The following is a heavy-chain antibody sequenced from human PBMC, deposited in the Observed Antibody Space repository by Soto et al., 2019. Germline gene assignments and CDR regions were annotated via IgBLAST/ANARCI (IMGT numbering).Heavy chain of an antibody. CDR3: ARDLTISSTDGPLDP. CDR2: IHYTGST. J-gene: IGHJ5*02. D-gene: IGHD1-1*01. V-gene: IGHV4-61*01. Sequence: KPSETLFLTCIVSGASFSDASYYWTWIRQPPGKGLEWIGNIHYTGSTNYNPSLKSRVTILLGTSTSQFSLKVSSVTAADTAVYYCARDLTISSTDGPLDPWGHGTLVTVSS. CDR1: GASFSDASYY.